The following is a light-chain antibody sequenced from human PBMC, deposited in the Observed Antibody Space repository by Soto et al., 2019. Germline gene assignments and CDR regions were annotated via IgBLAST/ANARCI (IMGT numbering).Light chain of an antibody. Sequence: DIVMTQSPDSLAVSLGERATINCESSQSVLYSSNNENYLAWYQQKPGQPPKLLIYWASTRESGVPDRFSGSGSGTDFTLTISSLQAEDVAVYYCQQYYTSPITFGPGTKVDI. CDR2: WAS. CDR1: QSVLYSSNNENY. CDR3: QQYYTSPIT. V-gene: IGKV4-1*01. J-gene: IGKJ3*01.